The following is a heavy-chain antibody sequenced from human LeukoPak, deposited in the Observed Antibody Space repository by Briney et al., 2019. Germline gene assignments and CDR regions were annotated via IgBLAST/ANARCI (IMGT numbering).Heavy chain of an antibody. V-gene: IGHV3-7*01. J-gene: IGHJ4*02. D-gene: IGHD2-15*01. CDR2: IRPDGSEI. Sequence: PGGSLRLSCAASGFTFSIYWMSWVRQAPGKGLEWVANIRPDGSEICYGDSVKGRFTISRDNAKNSLYLQMNSLRAEDTAVYYCARYCSGGSCWDSWGQGTLVTVSS. CDR1: GFTFSIYW. CDR3: ARYCSGGSCWDS.